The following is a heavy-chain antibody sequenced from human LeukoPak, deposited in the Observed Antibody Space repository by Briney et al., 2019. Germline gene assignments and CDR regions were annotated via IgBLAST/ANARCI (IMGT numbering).Heavy chain of an antibody. CDR3: ARAPDYGDSFDY. D-gene: IGHD4-17*01. V-gene: IGHV4-59*01. Sequence: SETLSLTCTVSGGSISSYYWSWIRQPPGKGLEWIGYIYYSGSTNYNPSLKSRVTISVDTSKNQFSLKLSSVTAADTAVYYCARAPDYGDSFDYWGQGTLVTVSS. CDR1: GGSISSYY. J-gene: IGHJ4*02. CDR2: IYYSGST.